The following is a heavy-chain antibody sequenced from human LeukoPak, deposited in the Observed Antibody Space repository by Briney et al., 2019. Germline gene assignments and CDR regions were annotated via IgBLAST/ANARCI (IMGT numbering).Heavy chain of an antibody. CDR3: ARDWYYAFDF. D-gene: IGHD2-21*02. J-gene: IGHJ3*01. CDR1: GFTFSNTW. V-gene: IGHV3-15*07. CDR2: IRSKRDGGTT. Sequence: GGSLRLSCLASGFTFSNTWMNWVRQAPGKGLEWVARIRSKRDGGTTDYAAPVKGRFTISRDDSKNTMYLRMNSLKAEDTAVYYCARDWYYAFDFWGQGTMVTVSS.